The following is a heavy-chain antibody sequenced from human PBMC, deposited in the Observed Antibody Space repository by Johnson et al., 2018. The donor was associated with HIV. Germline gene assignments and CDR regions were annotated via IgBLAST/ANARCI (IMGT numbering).Heavy chain of an antibody. CDR3: ARDKGLGDAFDI. CDR1: GFTFSSYA. V-gene: IGHV3-30*14. D-gene: IGHD3-16*01. J-gene: IGHJ3*02. CDR2: LSYDGSNK. Sequence: QVQLVESGGGVVQPGGSLRLSCAASGFTFSSYAIHWVRQAPGKGLAWVAVLSYDGSNKYYADSVKGRFTISRDNSKNTLYLQMNSLRAEDTAVYYCARDKGLGDAFDIWGQGTMVTVSS.